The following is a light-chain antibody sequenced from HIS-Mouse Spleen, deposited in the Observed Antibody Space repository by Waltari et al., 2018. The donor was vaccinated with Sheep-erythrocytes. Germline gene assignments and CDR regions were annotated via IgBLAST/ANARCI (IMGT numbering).Light chain of an antibody. CDR3: QQSYSTLYT. J-gene: IGKJ2*01. CDR1: QSISSY. CDR2: AAS. Sequence: DIQMTQSPSSLSASVGDRGTITCRASQSISSYLNWYQQKPGKAPKLLIYAASSLQSWVPSGFSGSGSGRDFTLAISSLQAEDFATYYCQQSYSTLYTFGQGNKLEIK. V-gene: IGKV1-39*01.